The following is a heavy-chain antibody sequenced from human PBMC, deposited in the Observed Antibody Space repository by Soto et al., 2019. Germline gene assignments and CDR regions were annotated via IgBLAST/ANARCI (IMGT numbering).Heavy chain of an antibody. V-gene: IGHV3-30*09. D-gene: IGHD6-13*01. J-gene: IGHJ4*02. CDR3: AKARHSTSWYGLEADF. CDR1: GFIFSDYA. CDR2: ISYGGDNK. Sequence: ESGGGVVQPGRSLRLSCAASGFIFSDYAMHWVRQAPGKGLEWVAVISYGGDNKYYADSVRGRFAISRDNLKNTLDLQMNSLNPEDTAVYRCAKARHSTSWYGLEADFWGQGTLVTVSS.